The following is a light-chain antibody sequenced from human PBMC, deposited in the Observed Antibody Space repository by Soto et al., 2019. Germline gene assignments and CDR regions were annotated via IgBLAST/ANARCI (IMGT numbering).Light chain of an antibody. CDR2: DAS. J-gene: IGKJ1*01. V-gene: IGKV1-5*01. CDR3: QQYNSYWT. CDR1: QNIVNW. Sequence: DIQMTQSPSTLSASVGDRVTITCRARQNIVNWLAWYQQKPGKAPNLLIYDASSLESGVPSRFSGSGSGTEFTLTISSLQPDDFATYYCQQYNSYWTFGQGTKVDIK.